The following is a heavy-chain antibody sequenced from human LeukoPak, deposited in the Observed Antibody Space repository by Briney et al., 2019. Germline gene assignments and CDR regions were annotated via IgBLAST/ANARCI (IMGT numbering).Heavy chain of an antibody. Sequence: SSETLSLTCAVYGGAFSGYYWSWIRQPPEKGLEWIGEINHSGSTNYNPSLKSRVTISVDTSKNQFSLKLSSVTAADTAVYYCARGPHTGVNYYDSSGYYYWGQGTLVTVSS. D-gene: IGHD3-22*01. V-gene: IGHV4-34*01. CDR3: ARGPHTGVNYYDSSGYYY. J-gene: IGHJ4*02. CDR2: INHSGST. CDR1: GGAFSGYY.